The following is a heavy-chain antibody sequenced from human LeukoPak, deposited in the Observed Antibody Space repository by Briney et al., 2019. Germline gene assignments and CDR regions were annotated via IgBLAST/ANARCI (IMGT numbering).Heavy chain of an antibody. CDR3: ARGFTVTTFAAPGY. CDR1: GYTFTSYD. J-gene: IGHJ4*02. Sequence: ASVKVSCKASGYTFTSYDINWVRQATGQGLEWMGWMNPNSGNTGCAQKFQGRVTMTRNTSISTAYMELSSLRSEDTAVYYCARGFTVTTFAAPGYWGRGTLVTVSS. D-gene: IGHD4-17*01. CDR2: MNPNSGNT. V-gene: IGHV1-8*01.